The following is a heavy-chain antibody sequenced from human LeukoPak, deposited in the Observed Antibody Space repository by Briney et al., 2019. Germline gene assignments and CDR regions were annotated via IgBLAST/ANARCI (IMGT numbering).Heavy chain of an antibody. V-gene: IGHV3-7*04. D-gene: IGHD5-12*01. J-gene: IGHJ5*02. Sequence: PGGSLRLSCAASGFTFSSYWMSWVRQAPGKGLEWVANIKQDGSEKNYVDSVRGRFSISRDNAKNSLYLQMNSLRGEDTAVYYCARGGFLFDPWGQRTLVTVSS. CDR2: IKQDGSEK. CDR3: ARGGFLFDP. CDR1: GFTFSSYW.